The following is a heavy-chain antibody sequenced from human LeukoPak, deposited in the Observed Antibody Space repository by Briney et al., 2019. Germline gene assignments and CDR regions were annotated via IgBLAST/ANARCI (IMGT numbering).Heavy chain of an antibody. V-gene: IGHV3-33*01. J-gene: IGHJ4*02. CDR3: GRNRGYTYGPLDY. Sequence: PGGSLRLSCAASGFSFSSYGMHWVRQAPGKGLEWVAVIWYDGSKKYYADSVKGRFIISRDNSRNTLYLQMNSLRAEDTAVFYCGRNRGYTYGPLDYWGQGTLVTVSS. CDR1: GFSFSSYG. CDR2: IWYDGSKK. D-gene: IGHD5-18*01.